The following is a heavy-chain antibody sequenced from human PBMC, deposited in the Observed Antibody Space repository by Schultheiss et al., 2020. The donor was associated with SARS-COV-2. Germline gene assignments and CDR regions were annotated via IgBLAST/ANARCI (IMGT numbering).Heavy chain of an antibody. J-gene: IGHJ4*02. V-gene: IGHV3-21*01. CDR1: GFTFSSYS. CDR2: ISSSSSYI. Sequence: GGSLRLSCAASGFTFSSYSMNWVRQAPGKGLEWVSSISSSSSYIYYADSVKGRFTISRDNAKNSLYLQMNSLRAEDTAVYYCARDRLRGVALFDYWGQGTLVTVSS. D-gene: IGHD3-10*01. CDR3: ARDRLRGVALFDY.